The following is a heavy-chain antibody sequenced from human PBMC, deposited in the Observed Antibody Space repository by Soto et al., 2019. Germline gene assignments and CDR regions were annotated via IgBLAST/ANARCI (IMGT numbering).Heavy chain of an antibody. CDR1: GFTFSNAW. CDR3: TTDLPARYCSGGSCYSDRDFDY. V-gene: IGHV3-15*01. J-gene: IGHJ4*02. D-gene: IGHD2-15*01. CDR2: IKSKTDGGTT. Sequence: EVQLVESGGGLVKPGGSLRLSCAASGFTFSNAWMSWVHQAPGKGLEWVGRIKSKTDGGTTDYAAPVKGRFTISRDDSKNTLYLQMNSLKTEDTAVYYCTTDLPARYCSGGSCYSDRDFDYWGQGTLVTVSS.